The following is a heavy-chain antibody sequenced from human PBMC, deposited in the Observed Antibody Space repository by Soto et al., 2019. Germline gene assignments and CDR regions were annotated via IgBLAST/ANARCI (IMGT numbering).Heavy chain of an antibody. J-gene: IGHJ4*02. V-gene: IGHV4-34*01. Sequence: SETLSLTCAVYGGSFSGYYWSWIRQPPGKGLEWIGEINHSGSTNYNPSLKSRVTISVDTSKNHFSLELTSVTAADTAVYYCARPHYDSNTFYSFFDYWDQGTLVTVSS. CDR2: INHSGST. D-gene: IGHD3-22*01. CDR1: GGSFSGYY. CDR3: ARPHYDSNTFYSFFDY.